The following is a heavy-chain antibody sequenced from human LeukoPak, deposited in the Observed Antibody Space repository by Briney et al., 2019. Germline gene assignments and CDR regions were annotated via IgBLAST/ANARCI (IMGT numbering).Heavy chain of an antibody. CDR3: ARKTTAMHAFDI. D-gene: IGHD5-18*01. Sequence: GGSLRLSCAASGFTFSSYSMNWVRQAPGKGLEWVSSISSSSSYIYYADSVKGRFTISRDNAKNSLYLQMNSLRAEDTAVYYCARKTTAMHAFDIWGQGTMVTVSS. CDR2: ISSSSSYI. CDR1: GFTFSSYS. J-gene: IGHJ3*02. V-gene: IGHV3-21*01.